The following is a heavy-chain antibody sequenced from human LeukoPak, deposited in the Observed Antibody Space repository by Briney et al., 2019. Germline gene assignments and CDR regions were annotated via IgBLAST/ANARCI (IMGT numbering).Heavy chain of an antibody. Sequence: GASVKVSCKASGYTFTSYGINWVRQATGQGLEWMGWMNPNSGNTGYAQKFQGRVTMTRNTSISTAYMELSSLRSEDTAVYYCARTGYYYYGMDVWGQGTTVTVSS. CDR1: GYTFTSYG. V-gene: IGHV1-8*01. CDR2: MNPNSGNT. CDR3: ARTGYYYYGMDV. J-gene: IGHJ6*02.